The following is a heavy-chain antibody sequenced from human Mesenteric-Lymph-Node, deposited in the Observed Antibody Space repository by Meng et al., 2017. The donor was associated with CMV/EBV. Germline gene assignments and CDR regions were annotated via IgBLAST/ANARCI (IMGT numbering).Heavy chain of an antibody. D-gene: IGHD3-3*01. Sequence: GESLKISCAASGFTFSSYAMHWVRQAPGKGLEWVAVISYDGSNKYYADSVKGRFTISRDNARNSQYLQMNSLRAEDTAVYYCAREPSDFWSGYYRNYYHGMDVWGQGTTVTVSS. CDR2: ISYDGSNK. J-gene: IGHJ6*02. CDR3: AREPSDFWSGYYRNYYHGMDV. V-gene: IGHV3-30*04. CDR1: GFTFSSYA.